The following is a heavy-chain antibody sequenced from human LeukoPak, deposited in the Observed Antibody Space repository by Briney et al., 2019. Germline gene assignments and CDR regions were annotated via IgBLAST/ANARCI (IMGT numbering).Heavy chain of an antibody. CDR2: IIPIFGTA. CDR1: GYTFTGYH. Sequence: ASVKVSCKASGYTFTGYHMHWVRQAPGQGLEWMGGIIPIFGTANYAQKFQGRVTITADESTSTAYMELSSLRSEDTAVYYCARDLRNYDSSGEFDPWGQGTLVTVSS. J-gene: IGHJ5*02. CDR3: ARDLRNYDSSGEFDP. D-gene: IGHD3-22*01. V-gene: IGHV1-69*13.